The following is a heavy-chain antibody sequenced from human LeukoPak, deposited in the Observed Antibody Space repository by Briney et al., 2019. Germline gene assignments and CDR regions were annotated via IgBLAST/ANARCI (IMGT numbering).Heavy chain of an antibody. CDR3: ARHKTTVTTVDY. CDR2: IYYSGST. Sequence: SETLSLTCTVSGGPISSYYWSWIRQPPGKGLEWIGYIYYSGSTNYNPSLKNRVTISVDTSKNQFSPKLSSVTAADTAVYYCARHKTTVTTVDYWGQGTLVTVSS. D-gene: IGHD4-17*01. V-gene: IGHV4-59*08. J-gene: IGHJ4*02. CDR1: GGPISSYY.